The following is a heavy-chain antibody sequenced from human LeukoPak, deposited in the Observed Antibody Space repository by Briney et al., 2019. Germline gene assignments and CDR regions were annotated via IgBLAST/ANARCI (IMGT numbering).Heavy chain of an antibody. V-gene: IGHV4-31*03. D-gene: IGHD4-23*01. CDR3: ARVTAVVTQPVDY. Sequence: SETLSLTCTVSGGSFSSGSYYWSWIRQHPGKGLEWIGFIYYSGSTFYNPSLKGRVTISIDTSKNQFSLKVSSVTAADTAVYYCARVTAVVTQPVDYWGQGTLVTVSS. J-gene: IGHJ4*02. CDR2: IYYSGST. CDR1: GGSFSSGSYY.